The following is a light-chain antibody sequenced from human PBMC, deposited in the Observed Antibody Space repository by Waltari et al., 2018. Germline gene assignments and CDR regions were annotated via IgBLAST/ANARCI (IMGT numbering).Light chain of an antibody. CDR2: QAS. V-gene: IGKV1-5*03. CDR3: QQYRTFPWT. Sequence: DIQMTQSPSTLSASVGDRVIITCRASQTIDRWLAWYQHIPGKAPKLLISQASLLESGVPSRFSGSGSATEFSLTITTLQPDDLATYYCQQYRTFPWTFGQGTTVDSK. J-gene: IGKJ1*01. CDR1: QTIDRW.